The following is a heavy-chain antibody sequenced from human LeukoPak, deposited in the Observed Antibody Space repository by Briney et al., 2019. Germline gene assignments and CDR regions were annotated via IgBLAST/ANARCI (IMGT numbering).Heavy chain of an antibody. D-gene: IGHD5-18*01. Sequence: GGSLRLSCAASGFTFSNYWMSWVRQAPGKGLEWVANIKQDGREKYYVDSVKGRFTISRDNAKNSLYLQMNSLRDEDTAVYYCANGYKYGYLFDYWGQGTLVTVSS. CDR1: GFTFSNYW. J-gene: IGHJ4*02. V-gene: IGHV3-7*03. CDR3: ANGYKYGYLFDY. CDR2: IKQDGREK.